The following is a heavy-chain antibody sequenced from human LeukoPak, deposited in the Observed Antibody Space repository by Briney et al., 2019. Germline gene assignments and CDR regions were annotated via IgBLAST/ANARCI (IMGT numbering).Heavy chain of an antibody. CDR3: AKDRTYYYGSGSPIDY. D-gene: IGHD3-10*01. V-gene: IGHV3-9*01. Sequence: SGGSLRLSCAASGFTFDDYAMHWVRQAPGKGLEWVSGISWNSGSIGYADSVKGRFTISRDNAKNSLYLQMNSLRAEDTALYYCAKDRTYYYGSGSPIDYWGQGTLVTVSS. CDR1: GFTFDDYA. CDR2: ISWNSGSI. J-gene: IGHJ4*02.